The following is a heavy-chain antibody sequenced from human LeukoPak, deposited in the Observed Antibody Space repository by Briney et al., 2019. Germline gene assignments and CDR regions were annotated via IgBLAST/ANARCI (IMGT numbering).Heavy chain of an antibody. V-gene: IGHV3-30-3*01. D-gene: IGHD3-10*01. J-gene: IGHJ4*02. Sequence: PGGSLRLSCAASGFTFSSYAMHWVRQAPGKGLEWVAVISYDGSNKYYADSVKGRFTISRDNSKNTLYLQMNSLRAEDTAVYYCARDQLLWFGEFTKFDYWGQGTLVTVSS. CDR3: ARDQLLWFGEFTKFDY. CDR2: ISYDGSNK. CDR1: GFTFSSYA.